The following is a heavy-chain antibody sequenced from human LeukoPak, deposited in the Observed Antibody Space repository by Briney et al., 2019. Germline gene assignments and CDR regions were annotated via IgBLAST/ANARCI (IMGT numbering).Heavy chain of an antibody. CDR3: ARTGTTGIQFDP. CDR1: GGTFSSYA. V-gene: IGHV1-69*13. D-gene: IGHD1-1*01. CDR2: IIPIFGTA. J-gene: IGHJ5*02. Sequence: SVKVSCKASGGTFSSYAISWVRQPHGQGLERMGGIIPIFGTANYAQKFQGRVTITADESTSTDYMELSSLRSEDTAVYYCARTGTTGIQFDPWGEGTLVTVSS.